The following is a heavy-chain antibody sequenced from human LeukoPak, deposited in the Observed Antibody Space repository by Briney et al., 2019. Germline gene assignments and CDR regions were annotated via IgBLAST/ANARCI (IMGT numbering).Heavy chain of an antibody. J-gene: IGHJ4*02. V-gene: IGHV3-7*01. Sequence: PGGSLRLSCAASGFTFSGYWMSWVRQAPGKGLEGVAHIKQDGSDKYYVDSVNGRFTISRDNAKNSLYLQMNSLRAEDTAVYYSARIGITNYHDSSGYFDYWGQGTLVTVSS. CDR2: IKQDGSDK. CDR1: GFTFSGYW. CDR3: ARIGITNYHDSSGYFDY. D-gene: IGHD3-22*01.